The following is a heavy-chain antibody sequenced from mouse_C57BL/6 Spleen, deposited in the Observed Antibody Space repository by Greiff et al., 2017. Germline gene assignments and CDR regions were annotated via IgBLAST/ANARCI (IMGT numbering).Heavy chain of an antibody. Sequence: QVQLKQSGPGLVAPSQSLSITCTVSGFSLTSYGVSWVRQPPGKGLEWLGVIWGDGSTNSHSALISRLSISKDNSKSQVFLKLNSLQTDDTATYYCAKPVDITTVVATTHYAMDYWGQGTSVTVSS. CDR2: IWGDGST. J-gene: IGHJ4*01. CDR1: GFSLTSYG. D-gene: IGHD1-1*01. V-gene: IGHV2-3*01. CDR3: AKPVDITTVVATTHYAMDY.